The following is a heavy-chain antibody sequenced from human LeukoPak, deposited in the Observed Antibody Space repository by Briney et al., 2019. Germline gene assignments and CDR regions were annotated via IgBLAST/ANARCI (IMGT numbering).Heavy chain of an antibody. V-gene: IGHV4-34*01. CDR2: INHSGST. CDR1: GGSFSVYN. Sequence: PSETLSLTCAVYGGSFSVYNWSWIRQPPGKGLEWIGEINHSGSTNYNPSLKSRVTISVDTSKNQFSLKLSSVTAADTAVYYCARVYSSSWQRGWFDPWGQGTLVTVSS. CDR3: ARVYSSSWQRGWFDP. D-gene: IGHD6-13*01. J-gene: IGHJ5*02.